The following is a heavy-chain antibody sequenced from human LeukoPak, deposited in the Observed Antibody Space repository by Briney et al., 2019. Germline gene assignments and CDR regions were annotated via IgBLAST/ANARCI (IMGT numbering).Heavy chain of an antibody. Sequence: PGGSLRLSCAVSGFAFSSYAMHWVRQAPGKGLEWVAVISYDGSNKYYADSVKGRFTISRDNSKNTLYLQMNSLRAEDTAVYYCARDEGGPCGYWGQGTLVTVSS. J-gene: IGHJ4*02. V-gene: IGHV3-30-3*01. CDR3: ARDEGGPCGY. D-gene: IGHD3-16*01. CDR2: ISYDGSNK. CDR1: GFAFSSYA.